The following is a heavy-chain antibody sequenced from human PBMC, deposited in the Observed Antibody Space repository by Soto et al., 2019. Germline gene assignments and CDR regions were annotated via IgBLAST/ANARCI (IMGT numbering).Heavy chain of an antibody. CDR1: GYTFTDYW. J-gene: IGHJ6*02. D-gene: IGHD5-18*01. V-gene: IGHV5-51*01. CDR3: ARQPAMDNYYYYGMDV. CDR2: IYPGDSDT. Sequence: PGESLKISCKGSGYTFTDYWIGWVRQLPGKGLEWMGIIYPGDSDTRYSPSFQGHVTISADKSISTAYLQWSSLKASDTAMYYCARQPAMDNYYYYGMDVWGQGTTVTAP.